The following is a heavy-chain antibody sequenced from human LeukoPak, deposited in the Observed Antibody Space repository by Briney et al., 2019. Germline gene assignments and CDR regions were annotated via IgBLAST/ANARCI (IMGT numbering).Heavy chain of an antibody. CDR1: GFTFSSDW. Sequence: GGSLRLSCAASGFTFSSDWMNWVRQAPGKGLEWVANIKQDGSEKYYVDSVKGRFTISGDNAKNSLYLHMNSLRAEDTAVYYCARDWDYWGQGILVTVSS. CDR2: IKQDGSEK. CDR3: ARDWDY. J-gene: IGHJ4*02. V-gene: IGHV3-7*05.